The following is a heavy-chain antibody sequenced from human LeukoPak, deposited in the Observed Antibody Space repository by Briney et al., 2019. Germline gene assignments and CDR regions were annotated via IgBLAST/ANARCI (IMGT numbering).Heavy chain of an antibody. D-gene: IGHD3-3*01. CDR3: ATHTAYYDFWSGYPDYYYYGTDV. V-gene: IGHV4-31*03. CDR2: IYYSGST. Sequence: PSETLSLTCTVSGGSISSGGYYWSWIRQHPGKGLEWIGYIYYSGSTYYNPSLKSRVTISVDTSKNQFSLKLSSVTAADTAVYYCATHTAYYDFWSGYPDYYYYGTDVWGQGTTVTVSS. J-gene: IGHJ6*02. CDR1: GGSISSGGYY.